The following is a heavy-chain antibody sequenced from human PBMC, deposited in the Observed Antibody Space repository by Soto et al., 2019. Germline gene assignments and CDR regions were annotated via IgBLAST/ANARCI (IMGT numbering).Heavy chain of an antibody. V-gene: IGHV3-30*03. D-gene: IGHD6-19*01. CDR3: AMGGRQWLLRYDLTY. CDR2: VSHDGRNT. CDR1: GFMFSDYA. J-gene: IGHJ4*02. Sequence: SLIVSWGASGFMFSDYAMHWVRHVPGKGLEWVAVVSHDGRNTHYADSVKGRFTISRDSSKNTVSLEMTSLRAEDTAVYYCAMGGRQWLLRYDLTYWGQGALDT.